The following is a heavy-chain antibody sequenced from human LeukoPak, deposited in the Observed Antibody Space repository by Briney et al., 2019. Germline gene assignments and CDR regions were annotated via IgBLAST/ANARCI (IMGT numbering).Heavy chain of an antibody. CDR3: ARELAADDRYYYYGMDV. D-gene: IGHD6-13*01. J-gene: IGHJ6*02. CDR2: ISAYNGNT. V-gene: IGHV1-18*01. Sequence: ASVKVSCKASGYTFTSYGISWVRQAPGQGLEWMGWISAYNGNTNYAQKLQGRVTMTTDTSTSTAYMELRSLRSDDTAVYYCARELAADDRYYYYGMDVWGQGTTVTVSS. CDR1: GYTFTSYG.